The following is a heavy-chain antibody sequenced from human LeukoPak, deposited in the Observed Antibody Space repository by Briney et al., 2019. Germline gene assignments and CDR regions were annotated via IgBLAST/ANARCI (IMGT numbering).Heavy chain of an antibody. J-gene: IGHJ4*02. V-gene: IGHV5-51*01. D-gene: IGHD6-19*01. CDR3: ARVLYSSDCLYYFDY. CDR2: IYPGDSDT. CDR1: GYTFTNYW. Sequence: GESLKISCKGSGYTFTNYWIGWVRQMPGKGLEWMAIIYPGDSDTTYDPAFQGQVTFSVDKSVSTAYLQWSSLKASDTAMYYCARVLYSSDCLYYFDYWGQGTLVTVSS.